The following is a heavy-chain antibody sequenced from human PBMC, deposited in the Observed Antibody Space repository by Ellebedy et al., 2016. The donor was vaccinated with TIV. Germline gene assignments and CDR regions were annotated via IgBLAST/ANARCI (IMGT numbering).Heavy chain of an antibody. J-gene: IGHJ6*02. CDR1: GGSIRSYY. CDR3: ARFANSYGLDV. V-gene: IGHV4-59*01. CDR2: VYYSGDT. Sequence: MPSETLSLTCTVSGGSIRSYYWSRIRQPPGKGLEWIGYVYYSGDTNYKPSLKSRVSMSVDTSKNQFSLKLRSVTAADTAVYYCARFANSYGLDVWGQGTTVTVSS.